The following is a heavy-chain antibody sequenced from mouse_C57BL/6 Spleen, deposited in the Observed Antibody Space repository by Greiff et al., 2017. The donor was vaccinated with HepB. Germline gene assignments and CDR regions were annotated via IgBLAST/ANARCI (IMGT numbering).Heavy chain of an antibody. V-gene: IGHV1-47*01. D-gene: IGHD1-1*01. CDR1: GYTFTTYP. CDR2: FHPYNDDT. Sequence: VMLVESGAELVKPGASVKMSCKASGYTFTTYPIEWMKQNHGKSLEWIGNFHPYNDDTKYNEKFKGKATLTVEKSSSTVYLELSRLTSDDSAVYYCARTRYYGSSYVWYFDVWGTGTTVTVSS. J-gene: IGHJ1*03. CDR3: ARTRYYGSSYVWYFDV.